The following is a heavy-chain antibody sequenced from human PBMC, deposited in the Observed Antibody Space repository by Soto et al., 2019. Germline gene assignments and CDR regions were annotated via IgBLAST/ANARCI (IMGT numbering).Heavy chain of an antibody. Sequence: QVQLQESGPGLVKPSQTLSLTCTVSGGSISSGDYYWSWIRQPPGKGLEWIGYIYYSGSTYYNPSLTSRVNKSVDTSKIQFSLKLSSVTAADTAVYYCTRVANVERGYGMDVWGQGTTVTVSS. D-gene: IGHD7-27*01. J-gene: IGHJ6*02. CDR2: IYYSGST. CDR1: GGSISSGDYY. CDR3: TRVANVERGYGMDV. V-gene: IGHV4-30-4*01.